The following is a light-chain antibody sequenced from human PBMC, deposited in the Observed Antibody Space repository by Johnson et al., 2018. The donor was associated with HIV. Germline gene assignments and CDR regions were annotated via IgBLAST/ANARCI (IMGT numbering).Light chain of an antibody. CDR3: GTWDSSLSAGFYV. V-gene: IGLV1-51*02. CDR2: ENS. Sequence: QSVLTQPPSVSAAPGQKVTISCSGSSSNIGNKYVSWYQQLPGTAPKLLIYENSKRPSGIPDRFSGSKSGTSATLGITGLQTGAEADYYCGTWDSSLSAGFYVFGTGTKVTVL. CDR1: SSNIGNKY. J-gene: IGLJ1*01.